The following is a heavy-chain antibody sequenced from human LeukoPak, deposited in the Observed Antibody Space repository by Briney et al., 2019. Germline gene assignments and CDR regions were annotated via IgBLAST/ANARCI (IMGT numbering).Heavy chain of an antibody. CDR2: ISYDGSNK. D-gene: IGHD6-6*01. CDR3: AKAGLVDYYYYYMDV. V-gene: IGHV3-30*04. Sequence: PGRSLRLSCAASGFTFSSYAMHWVRQAPGKGLEWVVVISYDGSNKYYADSVKGRFTISRDNSKNSLYLQMNSLRAEDTALYYCAKAGLVDYYYYYMDVWGKGTTVTVSS. J-gene: IGHJ6*03. CDR1: GFTFSSYA.